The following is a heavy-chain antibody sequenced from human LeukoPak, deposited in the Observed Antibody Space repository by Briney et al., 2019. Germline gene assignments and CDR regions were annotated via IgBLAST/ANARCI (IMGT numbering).Heavy chain of an antibody. CDR1: GFTFSSYS. J-gene: IGHJ6*03. Sequence: GGSLRLSCAASGFTFSSYSMNWVRQAPGKGLEWVSDISRSGSTIYYADSVKGRFTISRDNAKNSLYLQMNSLRGEDTAVYYCARSQYYDFWSGYYSYYYYYMDVWGKGTTVTVSS. D-gene: IGHD3-3*01. CDR3: ARSQYYDFWSGYYSYYYYYMDV. CDR2: ISRSGSTI. V-gene: IGHV3-48*04.